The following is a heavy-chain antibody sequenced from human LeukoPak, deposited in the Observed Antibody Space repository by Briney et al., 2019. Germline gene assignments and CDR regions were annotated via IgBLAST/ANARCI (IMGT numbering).Heavy chain of an antibody. J-gene: IGHJ3*02. CDR1: GFSFSYYY. V-gene: IGHV3-11*06. Sequence: PAGYLRFSCAASGFSFSYYYMSWIPQAPGKGLEWVSYISSSSSYTNYADSVKGRFTISRDNAKNSLDLQMNSLKADDRAVYCCSQGGIVGGPSAFDIWGQGTMVTVSS. D-gene: IGHD1-26*01. CDR2: ISSSSSYT. CDR3: SQGGIVGGPSAFDI.